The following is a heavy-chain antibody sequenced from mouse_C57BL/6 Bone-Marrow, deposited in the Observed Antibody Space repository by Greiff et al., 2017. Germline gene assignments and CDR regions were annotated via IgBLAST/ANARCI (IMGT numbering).Heavy chain of an antibody. Sequence: VQLQQPGAELVQPGASVKMSCKASGYTFTSYWITWVKQRPGQGLEWIGDIYPTSGRTNYNEKFKSKAILTVDTSSNTAYMQLSSLTAEDSAVFYCARSGPLGRSFDYWGQGTTLTGSS. CDR3: ARSGPLGRSFDY. D-gene: IGHD4-1*01. CDR1: GYTFTSYW. J-gene: IGHJ2*01. CDR2: IYPTSGRT. V-gene: IGHV1-55*01.